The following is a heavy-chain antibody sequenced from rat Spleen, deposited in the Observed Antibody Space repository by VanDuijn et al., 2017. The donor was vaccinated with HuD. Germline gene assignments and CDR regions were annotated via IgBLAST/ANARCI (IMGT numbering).Heavy chain of an antibody. Sequence: EVQLVDSGGGLVQPGRSLKLSCAASGFTFSDYNMAWVRQAPKKGLEWVATIIYDGSRTYYRDSVKGRSTISRDNAKSTQYLQMDSLRSEDTATYYCERQRGPITTGGWFAYWGQGTLVTVSS. J-gene: IGHJ3*01. CDR1: GFTFSDYN. CDR3: ERQRGPITTGGWFAY. V-gene: IGHV5S10*01. CDR2: IIYDGSRT. D-gene: IGHD1-1*01.